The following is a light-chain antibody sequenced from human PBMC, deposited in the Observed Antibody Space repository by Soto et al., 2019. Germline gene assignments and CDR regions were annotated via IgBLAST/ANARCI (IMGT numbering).Light chain of an antibody. CDR1: SSNIGAGFD. J-gene: IGLJ2*01. CDR2: DNT. Sequence: QSVLTQPPSVSGAPGQRVTISCTGSSSNIGAGFDVHWYQHLPGTAPKPLIYDNTNRPSGVPDRFSGSKSGTSASLAITGLQDEDEADYYCQSYDSSLSGWLFGGGTKVTVL. V-gene: IGLV1-40*01. CDR3: QSYDSSLSGWL.